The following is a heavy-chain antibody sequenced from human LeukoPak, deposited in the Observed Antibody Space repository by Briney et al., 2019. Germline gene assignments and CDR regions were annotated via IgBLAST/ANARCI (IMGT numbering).Heavy chain of an antibody. CDR3: AEEGENYVFDI. J-gene: IGHJ3*02. Sequence: GGSLRLSCAASGFTFSNYAMTWVRQAPGKGLEWVSAISGSGGSTYYADSVKGRFTISRDNSKNTLYLQMNSLRAEDTAIYYCAEEGENYVFDIWGQGTMVTVSS. D-gene: IGHD2-21*01. CDR1: GFTFSNYA. V-gene: IGHV3-23*01. CDR2: ISGSGGST.